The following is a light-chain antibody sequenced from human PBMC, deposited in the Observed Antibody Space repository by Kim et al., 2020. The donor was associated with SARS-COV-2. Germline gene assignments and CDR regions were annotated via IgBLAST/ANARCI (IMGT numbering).Light chain of an antibody. Sequence: GQRVTISCSGGSSNVGTNNVYWYQQLPGTAPKLLIYKSYHRPSGVPDRFSGSKSGTSGSLAISGLRSDDEADYYCAAWDNNLNGRVFGGGTQLTVL. CDR3: AAWDNNLNGRV. CDR1: SSNVGTNN. J-gene: IGLJ3*02. CDR2: KSY. V-gene: IGLV1-47*01.